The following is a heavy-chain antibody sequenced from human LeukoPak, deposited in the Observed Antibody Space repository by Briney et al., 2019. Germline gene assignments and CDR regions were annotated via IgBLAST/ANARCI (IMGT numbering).Heavy chain of an antibody. CDR3: ARGKRDEYCSGTRCYDNWFDL. CDR1: GGSISSGGYY. CDR2: IYYSGNT. D-gene: IGHD2-2*01. V-gene: IGHV4-31*03. Sequence: TLSLTCTVSGGSISSGGYYWSWIRQHPGKGLEWIGYIYYSGNTYYNPSLKSRITISVDTSKNQFSLKLSSVTAADTAVYYCARGKRDEYCSGTRCYDNWFDLWGQGTLVTVSS. J-gene: IGHJ5*02.